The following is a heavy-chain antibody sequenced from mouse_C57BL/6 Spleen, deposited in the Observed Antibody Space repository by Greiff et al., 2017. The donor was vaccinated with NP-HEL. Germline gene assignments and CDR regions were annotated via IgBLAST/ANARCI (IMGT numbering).Heavy chain of an antibody. CDR1: GYTFTDYE. Sequence: QVHVKQSGAELVRPGASVTLSCKASGYTFTDYEMHWVKQTPVPGLEWIGAIDPETGGTAYNQKFKGKAILTADKSSSTAYMELRSLTSEDSAVYYCTRKKALYFDVWGTGTTVTVSS. V-gene: IGHV1-15*01. D-gene: IGHD3-2*02. J-gene: IGHJ1*03. CDR2: IDPETGGT. CDR3: TRKKALYFDV.